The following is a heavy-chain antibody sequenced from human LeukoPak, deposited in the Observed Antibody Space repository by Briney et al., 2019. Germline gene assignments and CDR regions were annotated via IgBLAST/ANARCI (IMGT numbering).Heavy chain of an antibody. D-gene: IGHD3-3*01. CDR1: GFTFSSYA. J-gene: IGHJ4*02. CDR3: AKAGCYDFWSGYCNFDY. CDR2: IIGSGGST. V-gene: IGHV3-23*01. Sequence: GGSLRLSCAASGFTFSSYAMSWVRQAPGKGLEWVSAIIGSGGSTYYADSVKGRFTISRDNSKNTLYLQMNSLRAEDTAVYYCAKAGCYDFWSGYCNFDYWGQGTLVTVSS.